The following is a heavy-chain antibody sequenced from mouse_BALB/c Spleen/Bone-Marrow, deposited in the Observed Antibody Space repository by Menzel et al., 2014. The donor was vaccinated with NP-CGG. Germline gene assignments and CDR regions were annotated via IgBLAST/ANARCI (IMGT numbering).Heavy chain of an antibody. Sequence: QVQLKESGAELVRPGVSVKISCKGSGYTFTDYAIHWVKRSHAKSLEWIGLISGYYGDAIYNQKFKGKATMTVDKSSSTAYMDLARLTSEDSAIYYCARSGKVRNAMDYWGQGTSVTVSS. CDR1: GYTFTDYA. V-gene: IGHV1S137*01. CDR3: ARSGKVRNAMDY. D-gene: IGHD2-14*01. CDR2: ISGYYGDA. J-gene: IGHJ4*01.